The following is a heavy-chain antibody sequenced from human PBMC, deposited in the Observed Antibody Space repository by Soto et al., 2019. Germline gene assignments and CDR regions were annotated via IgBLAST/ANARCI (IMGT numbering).Heavy chain of an antibody. Sequence: EVQLVESGGGLVKPGGSLRLSCAASGFTFSSYSMNWVRQAPGKGLEWVSFISSSSSYIYYAASVKGRFTISRDNAKNSLYLQMNSLGAEDTAVYYCARDSRVDASYAFDIWGQGTMVTVSS. CDR2: ISSSSSYI. J-gene: IGHJ3*02. CDR3: ARDSRVDASYAFDI. D-gene: IGHD2-2*01. V-gene: IGHV3-21*01. CDR1: GFTFSSYS.